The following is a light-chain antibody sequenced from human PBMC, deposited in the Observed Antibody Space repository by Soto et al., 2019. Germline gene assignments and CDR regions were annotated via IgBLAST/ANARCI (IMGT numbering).Light chain of an antibody. CDR3: QQYSRLPRT. CDR1: QSVSSNY. J-gene: IGKJ1*01. CDR2: GAS. Sequence: EIVLTQSPGTLSVSPGESATLACRASQSVSSNYLAWYQQKPGQPPRLLIYGASSRATGIPDRFSGSGSGADFTLTILRLEPEDFAVYDCQQYSRLPRTFGQGTRVDIK. V-gene: IGKV3-20*01.